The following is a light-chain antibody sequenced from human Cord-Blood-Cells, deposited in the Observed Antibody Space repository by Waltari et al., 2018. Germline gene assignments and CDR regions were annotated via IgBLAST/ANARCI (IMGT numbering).Light chain of an antibody. J-gene: IGLJ3*02. V-gene: IGLV1-47*01. CDR3: AAWDDSLSVWV. CDR2: RIN. Sequence: QYVLTQPPSASGTPGQRVTISCSGSSSNIGSNYVYWYQQLPGTAPKLLIYRINQRPSGVPDRFSGSKSGTSASLAISGLRSEDEADYYCAAWDDSLSVWVFGGGTKLTVL. CDR1: SSNIGSNY.